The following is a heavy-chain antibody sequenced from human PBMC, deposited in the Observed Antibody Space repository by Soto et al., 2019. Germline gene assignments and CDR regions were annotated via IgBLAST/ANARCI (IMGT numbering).Heavy chain of an antibody. Sequence: QVQLVQSGGEVKKPGASVKVSCKTSGYRFSRYGINWVRQAPGQGLEWMGGISTYNGNTQYAQKFQGRVIMTIDTSTNTAYLELRSLRSDDTAVYYXXXDEEDANLMIVVLPXXYWGQGTXVSVSS. V-gene: IGHV1-18*01. CDR3: XXDEEDANLMIVVLPXXY. D-gene: IGHD3-22*01. CDR2: ISTYNGNT. J-gene: IGHJ4*02. CDR1: GYRFSRYG.